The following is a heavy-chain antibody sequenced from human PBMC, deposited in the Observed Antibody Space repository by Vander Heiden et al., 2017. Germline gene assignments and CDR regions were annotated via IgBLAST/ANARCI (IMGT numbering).Heavy chain of an antibody. V-gene: IGHV1-69*01. J-gene: IGHJ4*02. Sequence: QVQLVQSGAEVKKPGSSVRVSCKASGDTFRMSVITRVRQATGHRLEWMGGISPVFGTTDYAQKFQGRVTMTADESTGTAYMELSSLTSEDTALYVCAGGAIYYDSIKTFDYWGQGTLVTVSS. CDR3: AGGAIYYDSIKTFDY. CDR2: ISPVFGTT. D-gene: IGHD3-16*01. CDR1: GDTFRMSV.